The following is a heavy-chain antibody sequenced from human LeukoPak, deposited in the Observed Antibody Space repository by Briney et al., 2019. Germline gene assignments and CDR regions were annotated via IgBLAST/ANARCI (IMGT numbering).Heavy chain of an antibody. D-gene: IGHD3-16*02. J-gene: IGHJ4*02. CDR1: GGSFSGYY. CDR2: INHSGST. CDR3: AGGRTGIMITFGGVISRPYYFDY. Sequence: PSETLSLTCAVYGGSFSGYYWSSIRQPPGKGLEWIGEINHSGSTNYNPSLKSRVTISVYTSKNQFSRKLSSVTAADTAVSYCAGGRTGIMITFGGVISRPYYFDYWGQGTLVTVSS. V-gene: IGHV4-34*01.